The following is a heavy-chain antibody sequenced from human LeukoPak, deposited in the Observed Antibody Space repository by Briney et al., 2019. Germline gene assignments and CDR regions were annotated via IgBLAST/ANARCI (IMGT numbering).Heavy chain of an antibody. CDR1: SGSISSYY. CDR3: ARSPAVVVAAARLGRSFDP. D-gene: IGHD2-15*01. CDR2: IQYSGRN. Sequence: SETLSLTCTVSSGSISSYYWSWMRQPPGEGLVWSGYIQYSGRNNYNASLKSRVTISIDTSKKHFSLRLSSVTAADPAVYYRARSPAVVVAAARLGRSFDPWGQGTLVTVSS. V-gene: IGHV4-59*01. J-gene: IGHJ5*02.